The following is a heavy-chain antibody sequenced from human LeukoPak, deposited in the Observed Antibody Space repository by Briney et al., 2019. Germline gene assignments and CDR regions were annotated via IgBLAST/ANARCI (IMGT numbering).Heavy chain of an antibody. J-gene: IGHJ6*03. V-gene: IGHV4-61*02. CDR1: GGSISSGSYY. CDR2: IYTSRST. Sequence: SETLSLTCTVSGGSISSGSYYWSWIRQPAGKGLEWIGRIYTSRSTNYNPSLKSRVTISVDTSKNQFSLKLSSVTAADTAVYYCARDLGGELRYFDWLSYMDVWGKGTTVTVSS. D-gene: IGHD3-9*01. CDR3: ARDLGGELRYFDWLSYMDV.